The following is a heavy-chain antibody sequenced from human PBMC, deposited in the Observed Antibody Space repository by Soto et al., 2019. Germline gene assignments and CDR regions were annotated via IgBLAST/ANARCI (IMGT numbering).Heavy chain of an antibody. J-gene: IGHJ5*02. CDR3: ARAPRKGLGDNWFDP. V-gene: IGHV4-30-4*01. D-gene: IGHD3-16*01. CDR2: IYYSGST. Sequence: QVQLQESGPGLVKPSQTLSLTCTVSGGSISSGDYYWSWIRQPPGKGLGWIGYIYYSGSTYYNPSLKRRVTISVDTSKNQFSLKLSSVTAADTAVYYCARAPRKGLGDNWFDPWGQGTLVTVSS. CDR1: GGSISSGDYY.